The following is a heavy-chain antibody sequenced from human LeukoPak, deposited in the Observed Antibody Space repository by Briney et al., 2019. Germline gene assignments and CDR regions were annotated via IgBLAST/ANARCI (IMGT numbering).Heavy chain of an antibody. CDR1: GFSLSNYW. V-gene: IGHV3-7*01. CDR2: IKLDGSGK. CDR3: SKETRGSYVPGLDS. J-gene: IGHJ4*02. D-gene: IGHD1-26*01. Sequence: GGSLRLSCAASGFSLSNYWISWVRQAPGKGLEWVANIKLDGSGKYYMNSVKGRFTISRDNAKNSLNMQMNSLRAEDTAVYYCSKETRGSYVPGLDSWGQGTLVTVSS.